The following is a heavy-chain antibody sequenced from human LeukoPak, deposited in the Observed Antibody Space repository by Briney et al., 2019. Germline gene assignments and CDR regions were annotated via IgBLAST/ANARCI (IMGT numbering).Heavy chain of an antibody. J-gene: IGHJ5*02. CDR1: GFTFSGHG. CDR2: IWYDGSDS. CDR3: ARDMDTTGYYSWFDP. V-gene: IGHV3-33*01. Sequence: GGSLRLSCAASGFTFSGHGMHWVRQAPGKGLEWVAVIWYDGSDSRSADSVKGRFTISRDNSKNTLCLQMNSLRAEDTAVYYCARDMDTTGYYSWFDPWGQGTLVTVSS. D-gene: IGHD3-9*01.